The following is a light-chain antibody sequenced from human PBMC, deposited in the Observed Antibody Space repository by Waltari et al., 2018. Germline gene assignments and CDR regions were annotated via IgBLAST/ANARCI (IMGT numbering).Light chain of an antibody. CDR2: GAS. J-gene: IGKJ1*01. CDR3: QESFSSPWT. Sequence: DIQMTQSPPFLSASVGDSITITCRASQDIGSFVNLYQHRPPKAPKLLIYGASSLQRGVSSRFSGGGSGTEFTLTVSSLQPDDFATYYCQESFSSPWTFGPGTQVDI. CDR1: QDIGSF. V-gene: IGKV1-39*01.